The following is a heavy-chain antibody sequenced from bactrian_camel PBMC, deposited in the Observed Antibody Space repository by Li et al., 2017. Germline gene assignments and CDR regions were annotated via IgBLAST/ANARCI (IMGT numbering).Heavy chain of an antibody. J-gene: IGHJ4*01. V-gene: IGHV3S53*01. CDR1: GMTWSAYC. CDR3: AAEPRPAILKVGGICYSRLRRQEGLD. D-gene: IGHD2*01. CDR2: IDADGAT. Sequence: QLVESGGGSVQPGGSLRLSCAASGMTWSAYCMAWFRQSPGKERERVAAIDADGATSYVDSVKGRFTISEDNVKDTLYLQMDNLKPEDTAIYYCAAEPRPAILKVGGICYSRLRRQEGLDWGQGTQVTVS.